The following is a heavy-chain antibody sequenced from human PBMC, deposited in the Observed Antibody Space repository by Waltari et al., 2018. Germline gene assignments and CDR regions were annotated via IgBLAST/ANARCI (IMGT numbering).Heavy chain of an antibody. CDR1: GFTFSKSG. CDR3: ATSFRGKFDF. Sequence: EVQLLESGGGLVQPGGSLRLSCAASGFTFSKSGMTWVRQTPGKGLDWVATITDTGGSTFYADSVKGRFAISRDNSKNTLYLQMSRLRAGDTAVYYCATSFRGKFDFWGQGTLVTVSS. D-gene: IGHD3-16*01. CDR2: ITDTGGST. J-gene: IGHJ4*02. V-gene: IGHV3-23*01.